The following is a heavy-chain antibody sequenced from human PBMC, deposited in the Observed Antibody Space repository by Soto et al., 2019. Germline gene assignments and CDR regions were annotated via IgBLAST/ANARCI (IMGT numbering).Heavy chain of an antibody. CDR2: IDPSDSYT. D-gene: IGHD2-2*01. CDR3: ARKKSYCSSTSCRNGMDV. Sequence: PGESLKISCXGSGYSFTSYWISWVRQMPGKGLEWMGRIDPSDSYTNYSPSFQGHVTISADKSISTAYLQWSSLKASDTAMYYCARKKSYCSSTSCRNGMDVWGQGTTVTVSS. V-gene: IGHV5-10-1*01. CDR1: GYSFTSYW. J-gene: IGHJ6*02.